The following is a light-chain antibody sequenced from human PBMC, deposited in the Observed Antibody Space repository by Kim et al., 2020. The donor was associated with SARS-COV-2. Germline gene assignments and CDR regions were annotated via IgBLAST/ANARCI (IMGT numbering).Light chain of an antibody. Sequence: EIVLTQSPATLSLSPGERATLSCRASQRVTSYLAWYQQKVGQAPRLLIYDASNRATGIPARFSGSGSGTDFTLPINSLEPEEFAVYYCQHRSSLPPAYAFGQGTKLQI. CDR2: DAS. V-gene: IGKV3-11*01. CDR1: QRVTSY. CDR3: QHRSSLPPAYA. J-gene: IGKJ2*01.